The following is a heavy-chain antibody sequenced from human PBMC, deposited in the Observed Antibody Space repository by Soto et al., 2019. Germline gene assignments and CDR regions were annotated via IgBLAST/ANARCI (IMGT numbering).Heavy chain of an antibody. CDR3: ARDLLYYDSSGYSRLYFDY. J-gene: IGHJ4*02. Sequence: KSSETLSLTCTVSGGSISSGDYYWSWIRQPPGKGLEWIGYIYYSGSTYYNPSLKSRVTISVDTSKNQFSLKLSSVTAADTAVYYCARDLLYYDSSGYSRLYFDYWGQGTLVTVSS. V-gene: IGHV4-30-4*01. CDR2: IYYSGST. CDR1: GGSISSGDYY. D-gene: IGHD3-22*01.